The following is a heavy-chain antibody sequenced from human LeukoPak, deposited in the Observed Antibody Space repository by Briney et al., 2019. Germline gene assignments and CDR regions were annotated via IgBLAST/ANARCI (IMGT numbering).Heavy chain of an antibody. D-gene: IGHD2-21*02. CDR1: GYTFTAYY. Sequence: ASVKVSCKASGYTFTAYYMHWVRQAPGQGLEWMGWINPNSGGAKYAQKFQGRVTMTRDTSISTAYMELSRLRSDDTAVYYCASQPSEHIVVVTAAFDIWGQGTMVTVSS. V-gene: IGHV1-2*02. CDR3: ASQPSEHIVVVTAAFDI. J-gene: IGHJ3*02. CDR2: INPNSGGA.